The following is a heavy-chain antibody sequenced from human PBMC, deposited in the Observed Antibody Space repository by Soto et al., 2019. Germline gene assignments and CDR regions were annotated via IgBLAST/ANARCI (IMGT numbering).Heavy chain of an antibody. V-gene: IGHV1-69*02. CDR1: GGTFSSYT. D-gene: IGHD2-2*01. J-gene: IGHJ6*03. CDR2: IIPILGIA. Sequence: SVKVSCKASGGTFSSYTISWVRQAPGQGLEWVGRIIPILGIANYAQKFQGRVTITADKSTSTAYMELSSLRSEDTAVYYYASGESSTTYYYYYMDVWGKGTTVTVSS. CDR3: ASGESSTTYYYYYMDV.